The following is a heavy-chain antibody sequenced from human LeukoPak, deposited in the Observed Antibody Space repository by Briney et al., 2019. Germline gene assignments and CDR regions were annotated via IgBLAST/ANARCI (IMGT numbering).Heavy chain of an antibody. Sequence: SVKVSCKASGFTFTSSATQWVRQARGQRLEWIGWIVVGSGNTNYAQKFQERVTITRDMSTSTAYMELSSLRSEDTAVYYCAAEPWLLTRNSSSWYDYWGQGTLVTVSS. V-gene: IGHV1-58*02. J-gene: IGHJ4*02. CDR3: AAEPWLLTRNSSSWYDY. CDR1: GFTFTSSA. CDR2: IVVGSGNT. D-gene: IGHD6-13*01.